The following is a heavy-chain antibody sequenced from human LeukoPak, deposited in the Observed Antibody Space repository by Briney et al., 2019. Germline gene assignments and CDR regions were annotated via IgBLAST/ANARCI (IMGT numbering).Heavy chain of an antibody. D-gene: IGHD3-22*01. CDR3: ARTYYYDSSGYYHRIFDI. V-gene: IGHV1-8*01. Sequence: EASVKVSCKASGYTFTSYDINWVRQATGQGLEWMGWMNPNSGNTGYAQKFQGRVTMTRDTSISTAYMELSRLRSDDTAVYYCARTYYYDSSGYYHRIFDIWGQGTMVTVSS. J-gene: IGHJ3*02. CDR2: MNPNSGNT. CDR1: GYTFTSYD.